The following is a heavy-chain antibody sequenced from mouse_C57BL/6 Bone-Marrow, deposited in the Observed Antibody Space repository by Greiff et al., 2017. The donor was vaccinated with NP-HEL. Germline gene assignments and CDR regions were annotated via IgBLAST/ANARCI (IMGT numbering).Heavy chain of an antibody. J-gene: IGHJ2*01. CDR1: GFTFSSYG. D-gene: IGHD1-1*01. V-gene: IGHV5-6*01. CDR2: ISSGGSYT. Sequence: VQLQQSGGDLVKPGGSLKLSCAASGFTFSSYGMSWVRQTPDKRLEWVATISSGGSYTYYPDSVKGRFTISRDNAKNTLYLQMSSLKSEDTAMYYCARQDTTVVPDYWGQGTTLTVSS. CDR3: ARQDTTVVPDY.